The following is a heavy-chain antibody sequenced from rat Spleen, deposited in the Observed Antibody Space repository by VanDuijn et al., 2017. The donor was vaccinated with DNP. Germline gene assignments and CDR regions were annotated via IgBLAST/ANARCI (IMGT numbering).Heavy chain of an antibody. CDR3: AKDRQGGYAMDA. V-gene: IGHV5-27*01. CDR1: GFTFSNYA. J-gene: IGHJ4*01. Sequence: EVQLVESGGGLVQPGRSLKLSCAASGFTFSNYAMAWVRQAPTKGLEWVASISTGGGSTDYPDSVKGRFTISRDNAENTIYLQMNSLRSEDTATYYCAKDRQGGYAMDAWGQGTSVTVSS. CDR2: ISTGGGST.